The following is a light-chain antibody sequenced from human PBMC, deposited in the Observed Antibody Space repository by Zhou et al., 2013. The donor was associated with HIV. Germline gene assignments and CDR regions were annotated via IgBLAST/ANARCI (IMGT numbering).Light chain of an antibody. Sequence: QSALTQPASVSGSPGQSITISCTGTSSDVGGYNYVSWYQQHPGKAPKLMIYDVSNRPSGISSRFSGSKSGNTASLTISGLQAEDEADYYCSSYTSNNILWVFGRRDQADRP. J-gene: IGLJ3*02. CDR3: SSYTSNNILWV. V-gene: IGLV2-14*03. CDR1: SSDVGGYNY. CDR2: DVS.